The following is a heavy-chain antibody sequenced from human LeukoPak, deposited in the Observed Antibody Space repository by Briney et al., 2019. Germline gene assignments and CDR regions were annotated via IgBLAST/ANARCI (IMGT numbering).Heavy chain of an antibody. Sequence: GGSLRLSCAASGFTFSSYSMSWVRQAPGKGLEWVSAISGSGGSTYYADSVKGRFTISRDNSKNTLYLQMNSLRAEDTAVYYCAKDRGIWVTGYYAYNWFDPWGQGTLVTVSS. CDR2: ISGSGGST. V-gene: IGHV3-23*01. J-gene: IGHJ5*02. CDR1: GFTFSSYS. D-gene: IGHD3-9*01. CDR3: AKDRGIWVTGYYAYNWFDP.